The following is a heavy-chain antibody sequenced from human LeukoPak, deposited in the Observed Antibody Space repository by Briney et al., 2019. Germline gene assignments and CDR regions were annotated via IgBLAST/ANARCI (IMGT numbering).Heavy chain of an antibody. CDR3: ARGKRGYSSSWYDY. V-gene: IGHV4-34*01. D-gene: IGHD6-13*01. CDR1: GGSISGYY. J-gene: IGHJ4*02. Sequence: SETLSLTCTVSGGSISGYYWSWIRQPPGKGLEWIGEINHSGSTNYNPSLKSRVTISVDTSKNQFSLKLSSVTAADTAVYYCARGKRGYSSSWYDYWGQGTLVTVSS. CDR2: INHSGST.